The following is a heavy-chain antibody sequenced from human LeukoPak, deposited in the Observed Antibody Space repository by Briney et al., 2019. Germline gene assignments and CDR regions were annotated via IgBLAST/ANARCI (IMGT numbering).Heavy chain of an antibody. CDR3: ARPSGTIFGVVTPFDY. CDR2: INPNTGNP. V-gene: IGHV7-4-1*02. J-gene: IGHJ4*02. Sequence: ASVKASCKASGYTFITYGINWVRQAPGQGLEWMGWINPNTGNPTYAQGFTGRFVFSLDTSVSTANLQISSLKAEDTAVYYCARPSGTIFGVVTPFDYWGQGTLVTVSS. D-gene: IGHD3-3*01. CDR1: GYTFITYG.